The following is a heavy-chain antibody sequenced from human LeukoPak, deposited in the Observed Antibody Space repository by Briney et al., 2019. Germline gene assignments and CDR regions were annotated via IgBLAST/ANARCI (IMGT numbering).Heavy chain of an antibody. D-gene: IGHD3-22*01. CDR2: INHSGST. V-gene: IGHV4-34*01. Sequence: PSETLSLTCAVYGGSFSGYYWSWIRQPPGKGLEWIGEINHSGSTNYNPSLKSRVTISVDTSKNQFSLKLSSVTAADTAVYYCARAGPYYYDSSGYLPPLYYFDYWGQGTLVTVSS. CDR1: GGSFSGYY. J-gene: IGHJ4*02. CDR3: ARAGPYYYDSSGYLPPLYYFDY.